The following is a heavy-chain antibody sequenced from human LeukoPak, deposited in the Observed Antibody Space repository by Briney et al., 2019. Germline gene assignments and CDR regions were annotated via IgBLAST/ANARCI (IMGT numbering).Heavy chain of an antibody. CDR1: GYTFTSYG. D-gene: IGHD1-26*01. J-gene: IGHJ5*02. CDR2: ISAYNGNT. CDR3: ARVFRVGATYWFDP. V-gene: IGHV1-18*01. Sequence: ASVKVSCKASGYTFTSYGISWVRQAPGQGLEWMGWISAYNGNTNYAQKLQGRVTMTTDTSTSTAYMELRSLRSDDTAVYYCARVFRVGATYWFDPWDQGTLVTVSS.